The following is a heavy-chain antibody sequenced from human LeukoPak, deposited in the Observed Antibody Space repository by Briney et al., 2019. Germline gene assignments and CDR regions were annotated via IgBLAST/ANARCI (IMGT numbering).Heavy chain of an antibody. D-gene: IGHD5-18*01. J-gene: IGHJ6*03. CDR1: GYSFTSYW. V-gene: IGHV5-51*01. Sequence: GEFLKISCKGSGYSFTSYWIGWVRQMPGKGLEWMGIIYPGDSDTRYSPSFQGQVTISADKSIGTAYLQWSSLKASDTAMYYCARQGSGYSPTYYYYMDVWGKGTTVTISS. CDR2: IYPGDSDT. CDR3: ARQGSGYSPTYYYYMDV.